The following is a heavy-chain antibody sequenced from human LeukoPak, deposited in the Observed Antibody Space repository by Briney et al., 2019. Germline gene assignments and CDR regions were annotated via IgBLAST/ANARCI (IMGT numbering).Heavy chain of an antibody. D-gene: IGHD3-22*01. V-gene: IGHV4-39*07. J-gene: IGHJ3*02. CDR1: GGSISGSNYC. Sequence: SETLSLTCTASGGSISGSNYCWGWIRQPPETGLEWIGSIYYLGFPYSDPSLKSRVTMSVDTSKNQFSLKLTSVTAADTAVYYCARDKRDFYDSSRYYQNDAFDIWGQGTMVTVSS. CDR3: ARDKRDFYDSSRYYQNDAFDI. CDR2: IYYLGFP.